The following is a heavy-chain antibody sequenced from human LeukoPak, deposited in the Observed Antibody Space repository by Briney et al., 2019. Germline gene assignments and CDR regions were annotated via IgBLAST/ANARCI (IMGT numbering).Heavy chain of an antibody. D-gene: IGHD2-15*01. CDR2: ISSSSSYV. CDR1: GFTFSSYS. V-gene: IGHV3-21*01. J-gene: IGHJ5*02. Sequence: GGSLRLSCAASGFTFSSYSMNWVRQAPGKGLEWVSSISSSSSYVYYADSVKGRFTISRDNAKNSLYLQMNSLRAEDTAVYYCARSAWGSYCSGGSCYYNWFDPWGQGTLVTVSS. CDR3: ARSAWGSYCSGGSCYYNWFDP.